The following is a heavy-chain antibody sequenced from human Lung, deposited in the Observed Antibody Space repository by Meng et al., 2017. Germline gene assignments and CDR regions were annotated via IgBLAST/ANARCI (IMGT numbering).Heavy chain of an antibody. V-gene: IGHV1-2*06. CDR3: ARDEDISAAGKLFGDY. Sequence: VHSVQAGRGGKRPGDSLKLSGKPSECPWAAYWKHWLRQAPGQGLEWMGRIDPNNDHTQYAQNFQGRVTMTSDTSISTVYMELNGLRSDDTAVYYCARDEDISAAGKLFGDYWGQGTLVTVSS. J-gene: IGHJ4*02. CDR2: IDPNNDHT. D-gene: IGHD6-13*01. CDR1: ECPWAAYW.